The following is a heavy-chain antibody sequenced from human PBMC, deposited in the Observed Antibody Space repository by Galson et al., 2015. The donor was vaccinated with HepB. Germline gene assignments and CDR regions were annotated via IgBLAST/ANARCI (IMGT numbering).Heavy chain of an antibody. Sequence: SLRLSCAASGFTFSSYAMSWVRQAPGKGLEWVSAISGSGGSTYYADSVKGRFTISRDNSKNTLYLQMNSLRAEDTAVYYCAKHYGDYPSGFDYWGQGTLITVSS. D-gene: IGHD4-17*01. CDR2: ISGSGGST. J-gene: IGHJ4*02. CDR3: AKHYGDYPSGFDY. V-gene: IGHV3-23*01. CDR1: GFTFSSYA.